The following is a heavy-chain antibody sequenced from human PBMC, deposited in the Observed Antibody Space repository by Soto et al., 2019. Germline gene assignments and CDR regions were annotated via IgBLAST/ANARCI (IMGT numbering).Heavy chain of an antibody. CDR2: THYSGDT. CDR1: GGPFPNGGYY. Sequence: SETLSLTFTVSGGPFPNGGYYWSVIRHEPGKGLEWIGYTHYSGDTSYNPSLRSRVTISTDTSKTQFSLRLRSVTSAETAVYYCARGDSQVSSVFDYWGQGRLVTVSS. J-gene: IGHJ4*02. CDR3: ARGDSQVSSVFDY. V-gene: IGHV4-31*03. D-gene: IGHD3-16*01.